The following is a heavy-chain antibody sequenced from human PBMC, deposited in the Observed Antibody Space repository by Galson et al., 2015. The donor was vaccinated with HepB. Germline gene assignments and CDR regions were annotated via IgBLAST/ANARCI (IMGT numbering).Heavy chain of an antibody. Sequence: SVKVSCKASGGTFSSYAISWVRQAPGQGLEWMGGIIPIFGTANYAQKFQGRVTITADKSTSTAYMELSSLRSEDTAVYYCASGYYDYVWGSYRYVDYWGQGTLVTVSS. V-gene: IGHV1-69*06. CDR2: IIPIFGTA. J-gene: IGHJ4*02. D-gene: IGHD3-16*02. CDR1: GGTFSSYA. CDR3: ASGYYDYVWGSYRYVDY.